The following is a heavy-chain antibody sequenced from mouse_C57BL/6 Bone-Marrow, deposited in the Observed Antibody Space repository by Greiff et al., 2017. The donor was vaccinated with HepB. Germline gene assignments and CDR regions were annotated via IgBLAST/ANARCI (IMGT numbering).Heavy chain of an antibody. D-gene: IGHD1-1*01. CDR2: INPNNGGT. Sequence: EVQLQQSGPELVKPGASVKISCKASGYTFTDYYMNWVKQSHGKSLEWIGDINPNNGGTSYNQKFKGKATLTVDKSSSTAYMELRSLTSEDSAVYYCARRGMSTVVATNFDYWGQGTTLTVSS. V-gene: IGHV1-26*01. CDR1: GYTFTDYY. J-gene: IGHJ2*01. CDR3: ARRGMSTVVATNFDY.